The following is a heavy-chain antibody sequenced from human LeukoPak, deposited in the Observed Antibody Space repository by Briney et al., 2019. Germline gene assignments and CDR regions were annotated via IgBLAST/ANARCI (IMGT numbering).Heavy chain of an antibody. J-gene: IGHJ4*02. Sequence: ASVKVSCKASGYTFTGYYMHWVRQAPGQGLEWMGWINPNSGGTYYAQKFQGRVTMTRDTSISTAYMELSRLRSDDTAVYYCAIGRLRTSYGDYGYWGQGTLDTVSS. CDR1: GYTFTGYY. V-gene: IGHV1-2*02. D-gene: IGHD4-17*01. CDR3: AIGRLRTSYGDYGY. CDR2: INPNSGGT.